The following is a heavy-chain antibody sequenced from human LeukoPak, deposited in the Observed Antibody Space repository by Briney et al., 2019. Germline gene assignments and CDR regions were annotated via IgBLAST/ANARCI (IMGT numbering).Heavy chain of an antibody. V-gene: IGHV4-4*07. D-gene: IGHD6-6*01. CDR1: GGSISSYY. CDR2: IYTSGST. CDR3: ARESYSSSYLFDF. J-gene: IGHJ4*02. Sequence: PSETLSLTCTVSGGSISSYYWSWIRQPAGKGLEWIGRIYTSGSTNYNPSLKSRVTMSVDTSKNQISLKVNSVTAADTAVYYCARESYSSSYLFDFWGQGTPVTVSS.